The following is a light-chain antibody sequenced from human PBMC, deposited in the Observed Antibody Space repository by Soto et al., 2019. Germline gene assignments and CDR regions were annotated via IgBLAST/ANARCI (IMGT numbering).Light chain of an antibody. CDR3: LQHRSYPLT. CDR1: QGIDNY. CDR2: AAS. Sequence: DIQMTQSPSAMSSSVGDIFTISCRASQGIDNYLAWFQQKPGKVPQRLIYAASTLQSGVPSRFSGSGSGTEFTLTISSLQPEDFATYYCLQHRSYPLTFGGGTKVDIK. J-gene: IGKJ4*01. V-gene: IGKV1-17*03.